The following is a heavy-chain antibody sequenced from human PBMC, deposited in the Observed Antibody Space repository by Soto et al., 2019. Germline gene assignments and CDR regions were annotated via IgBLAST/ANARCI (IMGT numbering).Heavy chain of an antibody. V-gene: IGHV1-18*01. CDR3: AGGWFGEFVYYLDY. Sequence: QVQLVQSGAEVRKPGASVKVSCKASGYTFTSYAISWVRQAPGQGVEWMGWISAYNGNTNSAQKLQGRVTMTTDTSTSTDYMELRSLRSDDTAVYYCAGGWFGEFVYYLDYWGQGTLVTVSS. CDR2: ISAYNGNT. D-gene: IGHD3-10*01. J-gene: IGHJ4*02. CDR1: GYTFTSYA.